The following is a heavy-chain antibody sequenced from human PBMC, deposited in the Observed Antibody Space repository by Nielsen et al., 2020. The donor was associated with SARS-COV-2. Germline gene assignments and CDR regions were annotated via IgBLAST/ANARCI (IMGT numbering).Heavy chain of an antibody. CDR2: IKSKTDGGTT. V-gene: IGHV3-15*01. CDR3: AKESVPYYDFWSGPGAFDI. D-gene: IGHD3-3*01. J-gene: IGHJ3*02. Sequence: GESLKISCAASGFTFSNAWMSWVRQAPGKGLEWVGRIKSKTDGGTTDYAAPVKGRFTISRDDSKNTLYLQMNSLRAEDTAVYYCAKESVPYYDFWSGPGAFDIWGQGTMVTVSS. CDR1: GFTFSNAW.